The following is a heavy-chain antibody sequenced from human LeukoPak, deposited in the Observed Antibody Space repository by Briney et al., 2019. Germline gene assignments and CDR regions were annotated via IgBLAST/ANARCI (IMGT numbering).Heavy chain of an antibody. V-gene: IGHV3-74*01. Sequence: GGSLRLSCAASGFTFSTYWMHWVRQAPGEGLVWVSRIKSDGSDTSYADSVKGRFTISRDNAKNTLYLQMNSLRAEDTAIYFCTKDVQVGPTRGFFDFWGQGTLVTVSS. CDR1: GFTFSTYW. J-gene: IGHJ4*03. CDR3: TKDVQVGPTRGFFDF. CDR2: IKSDGSDT. D-gene: IGHD1-26*01.